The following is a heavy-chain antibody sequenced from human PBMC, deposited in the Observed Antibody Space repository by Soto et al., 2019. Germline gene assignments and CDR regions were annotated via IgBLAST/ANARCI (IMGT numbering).Heavy chain of an antibody. CDR2: IYYSGST. CDR1: GGSISSYY. V-gene: IGHV4-59*01. Sequence: SETLSLTCTVSGGSISSYYWSWIRQPPGKGLEWIGYIYYSGSTNYNPSLKGRVTISVDTSKNQFSLKLSSVTAADTAVYYCARDANTHAYFDYWGQGTLVTVSS. D-gene: IGHD2-15*01. J-gene: IGHJ4*02. CDR3: ARDANTHAYFDY.